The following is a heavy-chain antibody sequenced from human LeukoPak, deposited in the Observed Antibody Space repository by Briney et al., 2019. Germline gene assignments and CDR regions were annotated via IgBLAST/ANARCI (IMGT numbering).Heavy chain of an antibody. CDR1: GFSFSNYA. CDR2: ISSSSGYI. Sequence: GGSLRLSCAASGFSFSNYAMHWVRQTPGKGLEWVSSISSSSGYINYADSVKGRFTVSRDNAKNSLYLQMNSLRAEDTAVYYCARDSGYCSSTGCYVHYFDYWGQGTLVTVSS. V-gene: IGHV3-21*01. D-gene: IGHD2-2*01. CDR3: ARDSGYCSSTGCYVHYFDY. J-gene: IGHJ4*02.